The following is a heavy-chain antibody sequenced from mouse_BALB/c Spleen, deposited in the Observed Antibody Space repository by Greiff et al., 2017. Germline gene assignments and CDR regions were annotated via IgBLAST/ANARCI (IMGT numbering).Heavy chain of an antibody. D-gene: IGHD2-3*01. J-gene: IGHJ4*01. CDR3: ARYGYYLYAMDY. Sequence: VMLVESGPGLVQPSQSLSITCTVSGFSLTSYGVHWVRQSPGKGLEWLGVIWSGGSTDYNAAFISRLSISKDNSKSQVFFKMNSLQANDTAIYYCARYGYYLYAMDYWGQGTSVTVSS. V-gene: IGHV2-2*02. CDR1: GFSLTSYG. CDR2: IWSGGST.